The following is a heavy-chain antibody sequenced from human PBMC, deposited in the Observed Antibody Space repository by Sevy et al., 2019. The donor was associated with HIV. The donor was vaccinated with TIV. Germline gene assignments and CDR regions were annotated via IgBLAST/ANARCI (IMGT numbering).Heavy chain of an antibody. CDR2: IYPGDSDT. V-gene: IGHV5-51*01. D-gene: IGHD5-12*01. CDR3: ARQGRGDGYNLRSFYYYYYMDV. CDR1: GYSFTSYW. Sequence: GDSLKISCKGSGYSFTSYWIGWVRQMPGKGLEWMGIIYPGDSDTRYSPSFQGQVTISADKSIGTAYLQWSSLKASDTAMYYCARQGRGDGYNLRSFYYYYYMDVWGKGTTVTVSS. J-gene: IGHJ6*03.